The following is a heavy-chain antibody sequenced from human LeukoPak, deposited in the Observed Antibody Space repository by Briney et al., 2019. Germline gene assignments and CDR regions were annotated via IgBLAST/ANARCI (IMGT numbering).Heavy chain of an antibody. J-gene: IGHJ4*02. V-gene: IGHV1-46*01. CDR2: INPSGGST. Sequence: ASVKVSCKASGYTFTSCYMHWVRQAPGQGLEWMGIINPSGGSTSYAQKFQGRVTMTRDTSTSTVYMELSSLRSEDTAVYYCARDLRVSSSWIRGDYYFDYWGQGTLVTVSS. CDR3: ARDLRVSSSWIRGDYYFDY. CDR1: GYTFTSCY. D-gene: IGHD6-13*01.